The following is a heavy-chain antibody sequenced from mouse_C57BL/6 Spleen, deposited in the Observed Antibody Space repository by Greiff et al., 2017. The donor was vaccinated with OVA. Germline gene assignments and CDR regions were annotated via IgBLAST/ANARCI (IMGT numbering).Heavy chain of an antibody. CDR1: GYSFTSYY. CDR3: ARWAQAQYYFDY. J-gene: IGHJ2*01. D-gene: IGHD3-2*02. CDR2: IYPGSGTT. Sequence: QVQLKESGPELVKPGASVKISCKASGYSFTSYYIHWVKQRPGQGLEWIGWIYPGSGTTKYNEKFKGKGTLTADTSSSTAYRQLSSLTSEDSAVYYCARWAQAQYYFDYWGQGTTLTVSS. V-gene: IGHV1-66*01.